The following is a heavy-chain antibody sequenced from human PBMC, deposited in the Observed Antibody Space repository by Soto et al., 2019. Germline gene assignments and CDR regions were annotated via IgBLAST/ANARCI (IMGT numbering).Heavy chain of an antibody. CDR2: IIPIFGTA. V-gene: IGHV1-69*13. J-gene: IGHJ6*02. Sequence: SVKVSCKASGGTFSSYAISWVRQAPGQGLEWMGGIIPIFGTANYAQKFQGRVTITADESTSTAYMELSSLRSEDTAVYYCARDRRWLQLQLVHYYGMDVWGQGTTVTVSS. D-gene: IGHD5-12*01. CDR3: ARDRRWLQLQLVHYYGMDV. CDR1: GGTFSSYA.